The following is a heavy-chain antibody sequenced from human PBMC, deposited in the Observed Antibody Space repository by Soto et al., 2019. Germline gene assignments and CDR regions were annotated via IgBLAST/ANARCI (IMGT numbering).Heavy chain of an antibody. D-gene: IGHD3-22*01. Sequence: SETLYLTRTVSGGSITSYYWSWIRQPPGEGREWIGYIYYSGSTNYNPSLKSRVTISVDTSKNQFSLKLSSVTAADTAVYYCARDAPSPYDSSGSPFGYWGQGNLVTVSS. CDR2: IYYSGST. J-gene: IGHJ4*02. V-gene: IGHV4-59*01. CDR3: ARDAPSPYDSSGSPFGY. CDR1: GGSITSYY.